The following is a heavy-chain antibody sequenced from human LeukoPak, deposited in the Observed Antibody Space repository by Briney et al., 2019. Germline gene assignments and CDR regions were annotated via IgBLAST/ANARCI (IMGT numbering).Heavy chain of an antibody. Sequence: PGGSLRLSCAASGFTFSIYATNWVRQAPGKGLEWVSGISDSGRNTYYSDSVKGRFTISRDNSESTVYLQMISLTAEDTAQYYCATGCVGSPNCQTTGYDHWGQGTLVTVSS. CDR3: ATGCVGSPNCQTTGYDH. J-gene: IGHJ4*02. CDR1: GFTFSIYA. CDR2: ISDSGRNT. D-gene: IGHD2-2*01. V-gene: IGHV3-23*01.